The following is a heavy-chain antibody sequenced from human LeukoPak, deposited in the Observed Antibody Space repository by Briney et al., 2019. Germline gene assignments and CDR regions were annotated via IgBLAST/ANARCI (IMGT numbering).Heavy chain of an antibody. CDR3: ASPPKKILRFLEWYYFDY. CDR2: IIPIFGTA. Sequence: SVTVSCTASGGTFSSYAISWVRQAPGQGLEWMGGIIPIFGTANYAQKFQGRVTITADESTSTAYMELSSLRSEDTAVYYCASPPKKILRFLEWYYFDYWGQGTLVTVSS. V-gene: IGHV1-69*13. J-gene: IGHJ4*02. CDR1: GGTFSSYA. D-gene: IGHD3-3*01.